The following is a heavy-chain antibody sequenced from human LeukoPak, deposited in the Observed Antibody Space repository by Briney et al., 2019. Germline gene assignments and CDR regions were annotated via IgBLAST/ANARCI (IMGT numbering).Heavy chain of an antibody. CDR1: GYTFTCYY. V-gene: IGHV1-2*06. CDR2: INPNSGGT. CDR3: ARGTYYYDSSGYQNFDY. Sequence: ASVKVSCKASGYTFTCYYMHWVRQAPGQGLEWMGRINPNSGGTNYAQKFQGRVTMTRDTSISTAYMELSRLRSDDTAVYYCARGTYYYDSSGYQNFDYWGQGTLVTVSS. J-gene: IGHJ4*02. D-gene: IGHD3-22*01.